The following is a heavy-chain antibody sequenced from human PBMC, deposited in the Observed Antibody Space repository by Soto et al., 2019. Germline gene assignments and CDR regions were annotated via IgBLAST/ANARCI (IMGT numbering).Heavy chain of an antibody. V-gene: IGHV4-59*01. Sequence: PSETLSLTCTVSGGSISSYYWSWIRQPPGKGLEWIGYIYYSGSTNYNPSLKSRDTISVDTSKNQFSLKLSSVTAADTAVYYCAREINSYGSYYFDYWGQGTLVTVSS. J-gene: IGHJ4*02. CDR1: GGSISSYY. CDR2: IYYSGST. D-gene: IGHD5-18*01. CDR3: AREINSYGSYYFDY.